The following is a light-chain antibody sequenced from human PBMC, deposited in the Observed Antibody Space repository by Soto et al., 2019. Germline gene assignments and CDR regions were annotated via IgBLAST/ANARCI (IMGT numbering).Light chain of an antibody. CDR2: RDG. Sequence: QAVVTQPPSASGNPGQSLTISCSGSSSNIGSHFVYWYQHLPGTSPKLLIFRDGQRPSGVPARFFGSKSGTSASLAITGLRSEDEADYYCAVWDQSLTGWVFGGGTKVTVL. CDR1: SSNIGSHF. V-gene: IGLV1-47*01. J-gene: IGLJ3*02. CDR3: AVWDQSLTGWV.